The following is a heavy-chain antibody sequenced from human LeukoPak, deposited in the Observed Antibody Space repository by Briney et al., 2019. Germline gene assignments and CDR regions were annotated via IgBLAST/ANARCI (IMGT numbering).Heavy chain of an antibody. D-gene: IGHD4-23*01. J-gene: IGHJ4*02. V-gene: IGHV4-59*01. CDR3: ARMTTVVHPVDY. CDR2: IYYSGST. CDR1: GGSISSYY. Sequence: SETLSLTCTVSGGSISSYYWSWIRQPPGKGLEWIGYIYYSGSTNYNPSLKSRVTISVDTSKNQFSLKLSSVTAADTAVYYCARMTTVVHPVDYWGQGTLVTVSS.